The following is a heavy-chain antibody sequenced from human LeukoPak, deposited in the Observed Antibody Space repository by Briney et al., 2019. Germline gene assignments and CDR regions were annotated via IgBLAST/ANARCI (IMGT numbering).Heavy chain of an antibody. V-gene: IGHV4-34*01. CDR2: INHSGST. J-gene: IGHJ4*02. CDR1: GGSFSGYY. CDR3: ARVIEDGDYDFWGGYFRPNHFRDYYFDY. Sequence: PSETLSLTCAVYGGSFSGYYWSWIRQPPGKGLEWIGEINHSGSTNYNPSLKSRVTISVDTSKNQFSLKLSSVTAADTAVYYCARVIEDGDYDFWGGYFRPNHFRDYYFDYWGQGTLVTVSS. D-gene: IGHD3-3*01.